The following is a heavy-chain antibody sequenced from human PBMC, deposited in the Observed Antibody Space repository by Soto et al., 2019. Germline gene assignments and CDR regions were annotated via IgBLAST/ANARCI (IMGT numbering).Heavy chain of an antibody. Sequence: QVQLVESGGGVVQPGGSLRLSCAASGFTFGTYGMHWVRQAPGKGLEWVALIWNDGRKEDYTDSVKGRFTISRDNSKNTVYLQMNSLRAEDTAVYYCARDRWIVGSITSFDYWGQGTPVTVSS. D-gene: IGHD5-12*01. CDR3: ARDRWIVGSITSFDY. CDR1: GFTFGTYG. J-gene: IGHJ4*02. CDR2: IWNDGRKE. V-gene: IGHV3-33*01.